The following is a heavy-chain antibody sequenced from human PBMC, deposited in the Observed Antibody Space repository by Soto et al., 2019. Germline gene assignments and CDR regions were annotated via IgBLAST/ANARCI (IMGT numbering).Heavy chain of an antibody. V-gene: IGHV3-48*02. CDR3: ARGLGFWSGYFGFGY. Sequence: HPGGSLRLSCAASGFTFSSYSMNWVRQAPGKGLEWVSYISSSSSTIYYADSVKGRFTISRDNAKNSLYLQMNSLRDEDTAVYYCARGLGFWSGYFGFGYWGQGTLVTVSS. CDR1: GFTFSSYS. D-gene: IGHD3-3*01. CDR2: ISSSSSTI. J-gene: IGHJ4*02.